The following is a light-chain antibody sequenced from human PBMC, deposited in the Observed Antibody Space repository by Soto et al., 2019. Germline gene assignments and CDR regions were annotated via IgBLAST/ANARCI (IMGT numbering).Light chain of an antibody. CDR2: DAS. V-gene: IGKV1-33*01. CDR1: QYISDV. CDR3: QQFYDLPIT. J-gene: IGKJ5*01. Sequence: DIQMTQSPSALSASVGDRVTITCQASQYISDVLNWYHHQPGKAPNVLIYDASKLQTGVPSRFSGRGSGKDFTFTIISLQPDDSGTYFCQQFYDLPITYGQGTRLEIK.